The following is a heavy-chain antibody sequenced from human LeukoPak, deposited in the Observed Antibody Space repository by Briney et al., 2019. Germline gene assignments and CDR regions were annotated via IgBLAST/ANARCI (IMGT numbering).Heavy chain of an antibody. V-gene: IGHV3-23*01. J-gene: IGHJ4*02. Sequence: PGGSLRLSCAASGFTFSSHAMSWARQAPGKGLEWVSAVSGSGSSTYYADSVKGRFTISRDNSKNTLYLQMNSLRVEDTAVYYCAKDPLVRGVTYDYWGQGTLVIVSS. D-gene: IGHD3-10*01. CDR2: VSGSGSST. CDR1: GFTFSSHA. CDR3: AKDPLVRGVTYDY.